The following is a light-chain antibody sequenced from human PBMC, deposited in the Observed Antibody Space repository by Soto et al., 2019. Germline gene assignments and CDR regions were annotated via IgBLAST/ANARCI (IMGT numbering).Light chain of an antibody. V-gene: IGKV1-5*03. CDR1: QSISNW. CDR3: QQYNSYSPRIT. CDR2: RAS. J-gene: IGKJ4*01. Sequence: DIQMTQSPSTLSASVGDRVTITCRASQSISNWLAWYQQKPGKAPKLLIYRASSLESGVPSRFSGSGSGTEFTLTISSLQPDDFATYYCQQYNSYSPRITFGGGTKVDIK.